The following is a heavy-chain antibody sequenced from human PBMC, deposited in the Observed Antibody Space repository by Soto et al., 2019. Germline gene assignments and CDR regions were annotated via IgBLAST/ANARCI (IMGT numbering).Heavy chain of an antibody. V-gene: IGHV4-39*01. J-gene: IGHJ4*02. CDR1: GGSISSSSYY. CDR3: ARHAYSGWRHFDY. CDR2: IYYSGIT. Sequence: PSETLSLTCTVSGGSISSSSYYWGWIRQPPGKGLEWIGSIYYSGITYYNPSLKSRVTISVDTSKNQFSLKLSSVTAADTAVYYCARHAYSGWRHFDYWGQGTLVTVSS. D-gene: IGHD6-19*01.